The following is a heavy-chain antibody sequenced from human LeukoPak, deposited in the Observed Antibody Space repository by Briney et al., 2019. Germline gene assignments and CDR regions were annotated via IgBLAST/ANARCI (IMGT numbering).Heavy chain of an antibody. D-gene: IGHD3-10*01. J-gene: IGHJ5*02. CDR1: GGSINNYY. V-gene: IGHV4-59*08. CDR2: IYYSGST. Sequence: SETLSLTCTVSGGSINNYYGSWIRQSPGKGLEWIGYIYYSGSTNYNPSLKSRVTISVDTSKKQFSLKLSSVTAADTAMYYCARQSRYYGSGKGNTWFDPWGQGTLVTVSS. CDR3: ARQSRYYGSGKGNTWFDP.